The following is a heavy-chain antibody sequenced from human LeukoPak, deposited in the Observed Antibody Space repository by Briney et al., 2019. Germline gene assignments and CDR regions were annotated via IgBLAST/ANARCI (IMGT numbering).Heavy chain of an antibody. CDR3: AKPGQWLLTPHDAFDI. V-gene: IGHV3-48*01. CDR1: GFTFSSYS. J-gene: IGHJ3*02. D-gene: IGHD3-22*01. Sequence: GGSLRLSCAASGFTFSSYSMNWVRQAPGKRLEWVSYISGSGSTIYYADSVKGRFTISRDNSKNTLYLQMNSLRAEDTAVYYCAKPGQWLLTPHDAFDIWGQGTMVTVSS. CDR2: ISGSGSTI.